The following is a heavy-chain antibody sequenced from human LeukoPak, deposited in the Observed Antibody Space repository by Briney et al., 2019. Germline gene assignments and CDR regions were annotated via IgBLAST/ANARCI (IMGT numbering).Heavy chain of an antibody. Sequence: SETLSLTCTVSGGSISSYYWSWIRQPPGKGLEWIGYIYYSGSTYYNPSLKSRVTISVDTSKNQFSLKLSSVTAADTAVYYCARLYSGSYFDYWGQGTLVTVSS. D-gene: IGHD1-26*01. CDR3: ARLYSGSYFDY. CDR1: GGSISSYY. CDR2: IYYSGST. J-gene: IGHJ4*02. V-gene: IGHV4-59*12.